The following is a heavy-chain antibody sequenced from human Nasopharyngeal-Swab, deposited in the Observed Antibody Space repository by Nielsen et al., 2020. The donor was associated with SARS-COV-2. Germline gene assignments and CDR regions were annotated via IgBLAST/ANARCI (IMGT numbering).Heavy chain of an antibody. V-gene: IGHV5-51*01. Sequence: GESLKISCKASGYSFTNDWIGWVRQMPGKGLEWMGIIYPLDSDTIYSPSFQGQVTISANTSISTAYLQWSSLKASDTAIYYCARGATTGIDYWGQGTLVTVSS. CDR1: GYSFTNDW. D-gene: IGHD4/OR15-4a*01. CDR2: IYPLDSDT. J-gene: IGHJ4*02. CDR3: ARGATTGIDY.